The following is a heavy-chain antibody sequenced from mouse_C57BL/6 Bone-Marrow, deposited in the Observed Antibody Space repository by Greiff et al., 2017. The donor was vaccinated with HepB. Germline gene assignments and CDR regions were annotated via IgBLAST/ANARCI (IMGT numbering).Heavy chain of an antibody. D-gene: IGHD1-1*01. V-gene: IGHV14-4*01. CDR3: TTSRDYAMDY. CDR1: GFNIKDDY. CDR2: IDPENGDT. Sequence: EVQLQQSGAELVRPGASVKLSCTASGFNIKDDYMHWVKQRPEQGLEWIGWIDPENGDTEYASKFQGKATITADTSSNTAYLQLSSLTSEDTAVYDCTTSRDYAMDYWGQGTSVTVSS. J-gene: IGHJ4*01.